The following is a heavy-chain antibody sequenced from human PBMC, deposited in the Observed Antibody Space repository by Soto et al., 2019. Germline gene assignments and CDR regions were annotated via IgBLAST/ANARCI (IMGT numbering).Heavy chain of an antibody. D-gene: IGHD1-26*01. Sequence: ASVKVSCKASGGTFSSYAISWVRQAPGQGLEWMGGIIPIFGTANYAQKFQGRVTITAYESTSTAYMELSSLRSEDTAVYYCARGKERFSGSYYHWFDPWGQGTLVTVSS. J-gene: IGHJ5*02. CDR3: ARGKERFSGSYYHWFDP. V-gene: IGHV1-69*13. CDR2: IIPIFGTA. CDR1: GGTFSSYA.